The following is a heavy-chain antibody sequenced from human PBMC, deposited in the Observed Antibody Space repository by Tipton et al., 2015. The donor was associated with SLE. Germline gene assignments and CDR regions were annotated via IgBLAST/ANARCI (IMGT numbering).Heavy chain of an antibody. J-gene: IGHJ4*02. CDR3: ARGPSSSWSKPFDY. CDR2: ISYDGSNK. V-gene: IGHV3-30-3*01. D-gene: IGHD6-13*01. CDR1: GFTFSSYA. Sequence: SLRLSCAAPGFTFSSYAMHWVRQAPGKGLEWVAVISYDGSNKYYADSVKGRFTISRDNSKNTLYLQMNSLRAEDTAVYYCARGPSSSWSKPFDYWGQGTLVTVSS.